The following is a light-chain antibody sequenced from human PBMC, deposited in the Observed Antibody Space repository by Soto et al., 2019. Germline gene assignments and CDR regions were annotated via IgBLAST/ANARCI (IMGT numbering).Light chain of an antibody. J-gene: IGKJ1*01. V-gene: IGKV1-5*03. CDR3: HQYQSYPWT. CDR2: RAS. Sequence: DIQMTQSPSTLSASVGDRVTITCRASQSINSWMAWYQQKAGKAPKLLIYRASNLQSAVPSRFSASGSGTEFTLAIGGLQPDDFATYYCHQYQSYPWTFGQGTKVDIK. CDR1: QSINSW.